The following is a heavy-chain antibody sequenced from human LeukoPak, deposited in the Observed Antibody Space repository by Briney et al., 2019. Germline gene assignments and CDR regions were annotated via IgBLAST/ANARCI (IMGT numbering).Heavy chain of an antibody. Sequence: SETLSLTCAVYGGSFSGYYWSWIRQPPGKGLEWIGEINHSGSTNYNPSLKSRVTISVDTSKNQFSLKLSSVTAADTAVYYCAREGLATMIRGIIPYWGQGTLVTVSS. V-gene: IGHV4-34*01. CDR3: AREGLATMIRGIIPY. J-gene: IGHJ4*02. CDR1: GGSFSGYY. D-gene: IGHD3-10*01. CDR2: INHSGST.